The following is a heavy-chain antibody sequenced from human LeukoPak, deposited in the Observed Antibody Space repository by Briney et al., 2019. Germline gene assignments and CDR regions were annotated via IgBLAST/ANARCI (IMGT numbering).Heavy chain of an antibody. J-gene: IGHJ3*02. CDR3: AKARDGYTDAFDI. CDR2: IKYDGSEK. D-gene: IGHD5-24*01. CDR1: GFTFNSYW. Sequence: GGSLRLSCAASGFTFNSYWMSWVRQAPGKGLEWVANIKYDGSEKYYGDSVKGRFTISRDNAINSLYLQTNSLRAEDTAVYYCAKARDGYTDAFDIWGQGTMVTVSS. V-gene: IGHV3-7*03.